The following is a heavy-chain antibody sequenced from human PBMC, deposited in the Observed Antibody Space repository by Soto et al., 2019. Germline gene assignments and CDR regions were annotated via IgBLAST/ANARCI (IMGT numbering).Heavy chain of an antibody. J-gene: IGHJ4*02. CDR1: GGSISSYY. CDR3: ARDRLDYFDY. Sequence: SETLSLTCTVSGGSISSYYWSWIRQPPGKGLEWIGYIYYSGSTNYNPSLKSRVTISVDTSKSQFSLKLSSVTAADTAVYYCARDRLDYFDYWGQGTPVTVSS. V-gene: IGHV4-59*01. CDR2: IYYSGST. D-gene: IGHD2-21*01.